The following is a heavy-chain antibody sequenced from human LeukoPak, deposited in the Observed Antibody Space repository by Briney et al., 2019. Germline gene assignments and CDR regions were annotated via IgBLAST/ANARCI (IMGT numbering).Heavy chain of an antibody. J-gene: IGHJ4*02. Sequence: GGSLRLSWAASGFTFNNYAMSWVRQAPGKGLEWVSAISGSGDSTYYADSVKGRFTISRDNSKNTLYLQMNSLRAEDTAVYSCAKSRIAAAGCFDYWGQGTLVTVSS. D-gene: IGHD6-13*01. V-gene: IGHV3-23*01. CDR1: GFTFNNYA. CDR2: ISGSGDST. CDR3: AKSRIAAAGCFDY.